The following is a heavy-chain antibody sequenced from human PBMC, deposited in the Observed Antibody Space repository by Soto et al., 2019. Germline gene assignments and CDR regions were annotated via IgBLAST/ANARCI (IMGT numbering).Heavy chain of an antibody. Sequence: GGSLRLSGAASGLTFSSYAMSWVRQAPGKGLEWVSAISGSGGSTYYADSVKGRLTISRDNSKNTLYLQMNSLRAEDTAVYYCAKAEPMTTVTLDYWGQGTLVTVSS. V-gene: IGHV3-23*01. J-gene: IGHJ4*02. D-gene: IGHD4-17*01. CDR2: ISGSGGST. CDR1: GLTFSSYA. CDR3: AKAEPMTTVTLDY.